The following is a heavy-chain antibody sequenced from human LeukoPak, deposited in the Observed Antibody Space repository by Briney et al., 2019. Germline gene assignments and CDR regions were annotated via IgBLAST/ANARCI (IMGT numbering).Heavy chain of an antibody. CDR2: INSDGTST. CDR1: GLTFTDYW. CDR3: ISSNPSFDY. V-gene: IGHV3-74*01. J-gene: IGHJ4*02. Sequence: PGGSLRLSCAASGLTFTDYWMHWVRQAPGKGLVWVSRINSDGTSTRYADFVKGRFTISRDNAKNTLYLQMNSLRAEDTAVYYCISSNPSFDYWGQGTLVTVSS.